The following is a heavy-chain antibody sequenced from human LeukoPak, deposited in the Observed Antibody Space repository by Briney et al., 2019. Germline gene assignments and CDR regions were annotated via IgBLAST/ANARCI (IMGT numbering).Heavy chain of an antibody. D-gene: IGHD6-13*01. CDR1: GFTFSSYG. J-gene: IGHJ4*02. V-gene: IGHV3-23*01. CDR2: LSGSGGST. CDR3: AREPGYSSSWVDY. Sequence: GGTLRLSCAASGFTFSSYGMSWVRQAPGKGLEWVSALSGSGGSTYYADSVKGRFTISRDNSKNTLYLQMNSLRAEDTAVYYCAREPGYSSSWVDYWGQGTLVTVSS.